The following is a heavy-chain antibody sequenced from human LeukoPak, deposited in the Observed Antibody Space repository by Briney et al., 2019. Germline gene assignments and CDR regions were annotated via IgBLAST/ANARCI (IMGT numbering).Heavy chain of an antibody. CDR1: GSSVSSASY. Sequence: SETVPLTCTVSGSSVSSASYWTWIRQPPGKGVEWIAHIYNGVNTNYNPSLKSRVTISVDTSKNQFSLRLNSVTAADTAVYYCARSRAFNSGAFDPWGRGSLVTVSS. D-gene: IGHD1-26*01. CDR2: IYNGVNT. V-gene: IGHV4-61*01. CDR3: ARSRAFNSGAFDP. J-gene: IGHJ5*02.